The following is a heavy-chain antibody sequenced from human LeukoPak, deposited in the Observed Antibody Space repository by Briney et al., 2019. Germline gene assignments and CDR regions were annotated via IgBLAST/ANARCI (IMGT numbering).Heavy chain of an antibody. CDR3: ARLEAY. D-gene: IGHD1-1*01. Sequence: TSSETLSLTCTVSGGSVSSDNYYWTWIRQPPGKGLQWIGYISYSGSTNYNPSLKSRVTISVDTSKNQFSLKLSSVTAADTAVYYCARLEAYWGQGTLVTVSS. CDR1: GGSVSSDNYY. V-gene: IGHV4-61*01. J-gene: IGHJ4*02. CDR2: ISYSGST.